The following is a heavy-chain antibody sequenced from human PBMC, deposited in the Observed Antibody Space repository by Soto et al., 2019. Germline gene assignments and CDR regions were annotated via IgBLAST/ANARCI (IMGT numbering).Heavy chain of an antibody. V-gene: IGHV4-59*12. Sequence: SETLSLTCTVSGGSISSYYWSWIRQPPGKGLEWIGYIYYSGSTNYNPSLKSRVTISVDRSKNQFSLKLSSVTAADTAVYYCARGQIFGVVMDVWGQGTTVTVSS. CDR3: ARGQIFGVVMDV. CDR1: GGSISSYY. J-gene: IGHJ6*02. CDR2: IYYSGST. D-gene: IGHD3-3*01.